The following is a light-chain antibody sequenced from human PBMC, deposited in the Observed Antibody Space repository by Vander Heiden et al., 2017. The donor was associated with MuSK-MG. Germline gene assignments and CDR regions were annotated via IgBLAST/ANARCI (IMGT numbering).Light chain of an antibody. J-gene: IGKJ1*01. CDR1: QSVSSN. V-gene: IGKV3-15*01. Sequence: EIVMTQSPATLSVSPGETATLPCRASQSVSSNLAWYQQRPGQAPRLLTYAASTRATGIPARFSGSGSGTEFTLTISSLQSEDFAVYYCQQYNNWPPGTFGQGTKVEIK. CDR2: AAS. CDR3: QQYNNWPPGT.